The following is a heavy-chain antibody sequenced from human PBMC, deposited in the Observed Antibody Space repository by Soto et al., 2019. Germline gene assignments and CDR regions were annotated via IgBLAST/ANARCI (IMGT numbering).Heavy chain of an antibody. V-gene: IGHV3-30*18. CDR1: GFTFSSYG. Sequence: LRLSCAASGFTFSSYGMHWVRQAPGKGLEWVAVISYDGSNKYYADSVKGRFTIPRDNSKNTLYLQMNSLRAEDTAVYYCAKDLAYCGGDCYPAYYYYGMDVWGQGTTVTVSS. J-gene: IGHJ6*02. CDR3: AKDLAYCGGDCYPAYYYYGMDV. D-gene: IGHD2-21*02. CDR2: ISYDGSNK.